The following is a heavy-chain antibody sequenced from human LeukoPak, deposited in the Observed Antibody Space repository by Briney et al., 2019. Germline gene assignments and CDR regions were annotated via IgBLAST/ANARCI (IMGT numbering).Heavy chain of an antibody. D-gene: IGHD2-2*01. CDR1: GYTFSSFG. Sequence: ASVKVSCKASGYTFSSFGISWVRQAPGQGLEWMGWISGDNGNTNYAQKLQGRATLTTDTSTNTAYMELRSLRSDDTAVYYCARRGYFYCSSTSCYEDYWGQGTLVTVSS. V-gene: IGHV1-18*01. CDR3: ARRGYFYCSSTSCYEDY. CDR2: ISGDNGNT. J-gene: IGHJ4*02.